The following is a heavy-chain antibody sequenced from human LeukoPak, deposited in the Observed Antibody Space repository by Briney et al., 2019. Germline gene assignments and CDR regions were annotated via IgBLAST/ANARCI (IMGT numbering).Heavy chain of an antibody. D-gene: IGHD6-13*01. CDR2: ISYDGSNK. CDR1: GFTFSSYA. CDR3: ARDTDSSSWYGTLDP. J-gene: IGHJ5*02. V-gene: IGHV3-30-3*01. Sequence: GRSLRLSCAASGFTFSSYAMHWVRQAPGKGLEWVAVISYDGSNKYYADYVKGRFTISRDNSKNTLYLQMNSLRAEDTAVYYCARDTDSSSWYGTLDPWGQGTLVTVSS.